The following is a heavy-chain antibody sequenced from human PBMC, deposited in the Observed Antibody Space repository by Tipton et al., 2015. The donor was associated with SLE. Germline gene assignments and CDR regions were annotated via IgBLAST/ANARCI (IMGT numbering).Heavy chain of an antibody. J-gene: IGHJ4*02. CDR1: GGSFNAYY. V-gene: IGHV4-34*01. CDR2: INHSGST. Sequence: TLSLTCAVYGGSFNAYYWSWIRQPPGKGPEWIGEINHSGSTNYNPPLKSRVTISVDTSKNQFSLKLTSVTAADTAVYYCARGAVVIPAATHFDYWGQRTLVTVSS. CDR3: ARGAVVIPAATHFDY. D-gene: IGHD2-15*01.